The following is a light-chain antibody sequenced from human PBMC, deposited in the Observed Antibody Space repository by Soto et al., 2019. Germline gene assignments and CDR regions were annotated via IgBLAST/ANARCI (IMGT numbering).Light chain of an antibody. CDR3: QQYDIATG. V-gene: IGKV3-15*01. Sequence: EIVMTQSPATLSVSPGERATLSCRASQSVNTNVAWYQQKVGQAPRLLIFGASIRAAGTPARFSGSGSGTEFTLTISSLQSEDFVVYHCQQYDIATGFGGGTKVEIK. J-gene: IGKJ4*01. CDR2: GAS. CDR1: QSVNTN.